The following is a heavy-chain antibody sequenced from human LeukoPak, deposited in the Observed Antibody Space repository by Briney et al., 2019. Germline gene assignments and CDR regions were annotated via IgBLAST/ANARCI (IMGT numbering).Heavy chain of an antibody. CDR2: IRSKAYGGTT. D-gene: IGHD2-2*01. J-gene: IGHJ4*02. Sequence: GGSLRLSCTASGFTFGDYAMSWVRQAPGKGLEWVGFIRSKAYGGTTEYAASVKGRFTISRDDSKSIAYLQMNSLKTEDTAVYYCTGYCSSTSYYARNLRLDYWGQGTLVTVSS. CDR1: GFTFGDYA. V-gene: IGHV3-49*04. CDR3: TGYCSSTSYYARNLRLDY.